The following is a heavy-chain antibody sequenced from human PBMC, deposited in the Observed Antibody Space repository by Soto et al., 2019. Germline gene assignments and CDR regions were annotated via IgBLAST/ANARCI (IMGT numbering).Heavy chain of an antibody. V-gene: IGHV3-21*01. CDR1: GFAFTSYA. J-gene: IGHJ3*02. Sequence: GGSLRLYXAASGFAFTSYAVNWVRQAPGKELAWVSSISGTSSYIYYADSVKGRFTISRDNAKNLMYLQMHSLRAEDTALYYRARDALDFGDYDYAFDIWGQGTMVTVSS. D-gene: IGHD4-17*01. CDR2: ISGTSSYI. CDR3: ARDALDFGDYDYAFDI.